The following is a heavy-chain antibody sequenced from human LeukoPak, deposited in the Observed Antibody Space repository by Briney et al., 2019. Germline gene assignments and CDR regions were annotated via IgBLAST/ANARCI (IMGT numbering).Heavy chain of an antibody. Sequence: ASVKVSCKASGYTFTGYYMHWVRQAPGQGLEWMGWINPNSGGTNYAQKFQGRVTITRDTSFSTAYMELSRLRSDDTAVYYCATGHVLRYFDWLLPFDYWGQGTLVTVSS. CDR3: ATGHVLRYFDWLLPFDY. J-gene: IGHJ4*02. CDR1: GYTFTGYY. CDR2: INPNSGGT. D-gene: IGHD3-9*01. V-gene: IGHV1-2*02.